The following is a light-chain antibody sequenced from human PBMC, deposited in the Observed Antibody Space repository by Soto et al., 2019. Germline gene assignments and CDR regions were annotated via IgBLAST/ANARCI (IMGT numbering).Light chain of an antibody. Sequence: DIQMTQSPSSVSASVGDRVTITCRASQGIRNSLAWYQQKAGKAPELLIYDASSLQTGLPSRFSGSGSETDFTLTISSLHPEDLATYYCQQSFSFPYTFGQGTKLEIK. J-gene: IGKJ2*01. V-gene: IGKV1-12*01. CDR1: QGIRNS. CDR2: DAS. CDR3: QQSFSFPYT.